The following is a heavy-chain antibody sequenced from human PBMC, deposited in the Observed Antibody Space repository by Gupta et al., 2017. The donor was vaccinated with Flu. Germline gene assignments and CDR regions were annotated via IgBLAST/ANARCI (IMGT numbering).Heavy chain of an antibody. CDR2: IRSKAYGGTT. D-gene: IGHD6-13*01. J-gene: IGHJ2*01. CDR3: TRSIAADWWYFDL. CDR1: SA. V-gene: IGHV3-49*04. Sequence: SAMSWVRQAPGKGLEWVGFIRSKAYGGTTEYAASVKGRFTISRDDSKSIAYLQMNSMKTEDTAVYYCTRSIAADWWYFDLWGRGTLVTVSS.